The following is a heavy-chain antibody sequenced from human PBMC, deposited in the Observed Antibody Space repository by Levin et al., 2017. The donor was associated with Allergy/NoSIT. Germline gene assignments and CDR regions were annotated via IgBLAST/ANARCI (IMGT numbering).Heavy chain of an antibody. Sequence: LSLTCAASGFTFSSSSMNWVRQAPGKGLEWVSSISSSSSYIYYADSVKGRFTISRDNAKNSLYLQMNSLRAEDTAVYYCATQLWVREYYFDYWGQGTLVTVSS. CDR3: ATQLWVREYYFDY. J-gene: IGHJ4*02. D-gene: IGHD5-18*01. CDR1: GFTFSSSS. V-gene: IGHV3-21*01. CDR2: ISSSSSYI.